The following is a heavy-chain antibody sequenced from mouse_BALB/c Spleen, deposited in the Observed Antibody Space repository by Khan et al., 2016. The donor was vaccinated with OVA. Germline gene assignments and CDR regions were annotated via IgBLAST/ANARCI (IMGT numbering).Heavy chain of an antibody. D-gene: IGHD1-1*01. Sequence: QVQLQQSGAELVKPGASVKLSCKASGYTFTRYYIYWVRQRPGQGLQWIGEINPSNGGTNFNEKFKSKATLTVDKSSSTAYMQLSSLTSEDSAVYYCIRKDYYSSSRRYLDVWGAGTTVTVSS. CDR1: GYTFTRYY. V-gene: IGHV1-53*01. CDR2: INPSNGGT. CDR3: IRKDYYSSSRRYLDV. J-gene: IGHJ1*01.